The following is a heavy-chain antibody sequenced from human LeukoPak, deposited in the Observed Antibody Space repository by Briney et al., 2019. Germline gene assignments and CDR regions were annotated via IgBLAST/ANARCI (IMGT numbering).Heavy chain of an antibody. D-gene: IGHD2-2*02. Sequence: VASVKVSCKASGGTFSSCAISWVRQAPGQGLEWMGGIIPIFGTANYAQKFQGRVTITADESTSTAYMELSSLRSEDTAVYYCARVREYCSSTSCYNYYYMDVWGKGTTVTVSS. J-gene: IGHJ6*03. CDR1: GGTFSSCA. CDR2: IIPIFGTA. V-gene: IGHV1-69*13. CDR3: ARVREYCSSTSCYNYYYMDV.